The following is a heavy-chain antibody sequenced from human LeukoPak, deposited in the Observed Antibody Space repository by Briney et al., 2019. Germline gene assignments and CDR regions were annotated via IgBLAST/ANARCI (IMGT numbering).Heavy chain of an antibody. J-gene: IGHJ4*02. CDR3: AKKEGYCSGGSCSSFDY. CDR1: GITSSSYG. Sequence: PGGSLRLSCAASGITSSSYGMHWVRQAPGKGLEWVAFIRYDGSNKYYADSVKGRFTISRDNSKNTLYLQMNSLRAEDTAVYYCAKKEGYCSGGSCSSFDYWGQGTLVTVSS. CDR2: IRYDGSNK. D-gene: IGHD2-15*01. V-gene: IGHV3-30*02.